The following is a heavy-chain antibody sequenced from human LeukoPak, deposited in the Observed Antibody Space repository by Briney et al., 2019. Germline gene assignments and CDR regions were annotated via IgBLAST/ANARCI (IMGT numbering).Heavy chain of an antibody. D-gene: IGHD3-10*01. CDR1: GFTVSSNY. Sequence: PGGSLRLSCAASGFTVSSNYMSWVRQAPGKGLEWVSVIYSRGSTYYADSVKGRFTISRDNAKNSLYLQMNSLRAEDTAVYYCARDGLLWFGELLPDAFDIWGQGTMVTVSS. J-gene: IGHJ3*02. CDR2: IYSRGST. V-gene: IGHV3-66*01. CDR3: ARDGLLWFGELLPDAFDI.